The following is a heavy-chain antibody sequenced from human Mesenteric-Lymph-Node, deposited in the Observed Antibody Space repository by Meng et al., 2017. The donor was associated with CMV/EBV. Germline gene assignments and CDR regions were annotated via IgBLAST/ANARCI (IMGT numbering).Heavy chain of an antibody. CDR2: IDPRGGRT. Sequence: YTVTGYYGHWVRQAPGQGLEWMGIIDPRGGRTSYTEKFQGRISMTSDTSTSTIYMELSSLKSDDTAVYYCARDTVPREYFGESLFGYWGQGTLVTVSS. J-gene: IGHJ4*02. V-gene: IGHV1-46*01. CDR3: ARDTVPREYFGESLFGY. CDR1: YTVTGYY. D-gene: IGHD3-10*01.